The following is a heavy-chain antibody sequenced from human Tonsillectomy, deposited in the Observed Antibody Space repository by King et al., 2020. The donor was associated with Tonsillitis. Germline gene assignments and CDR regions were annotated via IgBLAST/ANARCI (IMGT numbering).Heavy chain of an antibody. Sequence: QLVQSGAEVKKPGSSVKVSCKASGGTFSSYAISWVRQAPGQGLEWMGGIIPIFGTTNSAQKFQGRVTITADESTSTAYMELSSLRSEDTAVYYCASGFYDRSGYYYDFHYWGQGTLVTVSS. CDR3: ASGFYDRSGYYYDFHY. J-gene: IGHJ4*02. CDR1: GGTFSSYA. D-gene: IGHD3-22*01. V-gene: IGHV1-69*01. CDR2: IIPIFGTT.